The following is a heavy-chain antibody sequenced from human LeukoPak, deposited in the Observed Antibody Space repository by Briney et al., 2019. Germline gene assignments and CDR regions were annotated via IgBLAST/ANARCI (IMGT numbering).Heavy chain of an antibody. D-gene: IGHD4-17*01. CDR1: GFTFSNYR. J-gene: IGHJ4*02. V-gene: IGHV3-7*04. CDR3: GRVNYVDYR. CDR2: IKEDGSAK. Sequence: PGGSLRLSCAASGFTFSNYRMSWVRQAPGKGLEWVANIKEDGSAKHYVDSVKGRFTISSDNAKNSLYLQMNSLRAEDTAVYYCGRVNYVDYRWGQGTLVTVSS.